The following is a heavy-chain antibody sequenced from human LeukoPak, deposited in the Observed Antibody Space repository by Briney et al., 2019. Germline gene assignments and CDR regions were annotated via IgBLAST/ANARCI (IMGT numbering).Heavy chain of an antibody. CDR1: GGSFSGYY. D-gene: IGHD6-19*01. Sequence: SETLSLTCAVYGGSFSGYYWSWIRQPPGKGLEWIGEINHSGSTNYNPSLKSRVTISVDTSKNQFSLKLSSVTAADTAVYYCARGLSGAGFDYWGQGTLVTVSS. J-gene: IGHJ4*02. CDR2: INHSGST. CDR3: ARGLSGAGFDY. V-gene: IGHV4-34*01.